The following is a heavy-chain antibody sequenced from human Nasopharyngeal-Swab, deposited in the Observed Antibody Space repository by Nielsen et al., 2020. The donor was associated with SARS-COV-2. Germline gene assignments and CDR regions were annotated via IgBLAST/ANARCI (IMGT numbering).Heavy chain of an antibody. Sequence: WIRQPPGKGLEWVSYISSSGSTIYYADSAKGRFTISRDNAKNSLYLQMNSLRAEDTAVYYCAREQFDSSGYYYPSPGCAFDIWGQGTMVTVSS. J-gene: IGHJ3*02. V-gene: IGHV3-48*03. D-gene: IGHD3-22*01. CDR2: ISSSGSTI. CDR3: AREQFDSSGYYYPSPGCAFDI.